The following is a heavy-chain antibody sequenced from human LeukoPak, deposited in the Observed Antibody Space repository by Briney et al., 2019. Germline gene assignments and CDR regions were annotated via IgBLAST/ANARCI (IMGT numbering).Heavy chain of an antibody. Sequence: PSETLSLTCTVSGGSISSGGYSWSWIRQHPGKGLEWIGYIYYSGSTYYNPSLKSRVTISVDTSKNRFSLKLSSVTAADTAVYYCARSGADYYDSSGYYYFDYWGQGTLVTVSS. CDR1: GGSISSGGYS. D-gene: IGHD3-22*01. CDR2: IYYSGST. CDR3: ARSGADYYDSSGYYYFDY. V-gene: IGHV4-31*03. J-gene: IGHJ4*02.